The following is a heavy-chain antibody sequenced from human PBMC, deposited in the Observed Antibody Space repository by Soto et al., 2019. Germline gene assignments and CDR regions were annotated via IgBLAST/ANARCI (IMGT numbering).Heavy chain of an antibody. CDR3: ALGLAADGDYYYYGMDV. CDR1: GFTFSDHS. J-gene: IGHJ6*02. CDR2: TRNKANSYTT. V-gene: IGHV3-72*01. Sequence: EVQLVESGGGLVQPGGSLRLSCAASGFTFSDHSMDWVRQAPGKGLEWVGRTRNKANSYTTEYAASVKGRFTISRDDSKNSLYRQSDSLKTEDTAVYYSALGLAADGDYYYYGMDVWGQGTTVTVSS. D-gene: IGHD6-13*01.